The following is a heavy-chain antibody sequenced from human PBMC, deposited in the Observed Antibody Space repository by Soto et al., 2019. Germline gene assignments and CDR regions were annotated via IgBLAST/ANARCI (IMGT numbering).Heavy chain of an antibody. V-gene: IGHV5-10-1*01. CDR3: ARHASGYSGYERDYYYGTDV. CDR2: IDPSDSYT. J-gene: IGHJ6*02. D-gene: IGHD5-12*01. CDR1: GYSFTSYW. Sequence: GESLKISCKGSGYSFTSYWISWVRQMPGKGLEWMGRIDPSDSYTNYSPSFQGHVTISADKSISTAYLQWSSLKASDTAMYYCARHASGYSGYERDYYYGTDVWGQGTTVTVSS.